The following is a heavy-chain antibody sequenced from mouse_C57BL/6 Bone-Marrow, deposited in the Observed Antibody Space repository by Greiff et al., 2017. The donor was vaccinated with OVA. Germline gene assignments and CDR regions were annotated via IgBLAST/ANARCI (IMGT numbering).Heavy chain of an antibody. Sequence: VQLQQSGAELVRPGASVKLSCIASGFNITDDYMHWVKQRPEQGLEWIGWIDPENGDTEYASKFQGKATIPADTSSNTAYLQLSSLTSEDTAVYYCTLYYYGYAVDYWGQGTSVTVSS. CDR3: TLYYYGYAVDY. CDR2: IDPENGDT. V-gene: IGHV14-4*01. D-gene: IGHD1-1*01. CDR1: GFNITDDY. J-gene: IGHJ4*01.